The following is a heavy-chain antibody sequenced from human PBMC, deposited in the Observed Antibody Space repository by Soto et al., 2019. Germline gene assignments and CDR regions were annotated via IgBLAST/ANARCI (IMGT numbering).Heavy chain of an antibody. CDR1: GYTFTSYG. CDR2: ISAYNGNT. Sequence: QVQLVQSGGEVKKPGASVKVSCKASGYTFTSYGISWVRQAPGQGLEWMGRISAYNGNTNYAQKLQGRVTMTTDTSTSTDYMELRSMRSDDTAVYYCARVVGDLGHWFDPWGQGTLVTVSS. V-gene: IGHV1-18*01. CDR3: ARVVGDLGHWFDP. D-gene: IGHD1-26*01. J-gene: IGHJ5*02.